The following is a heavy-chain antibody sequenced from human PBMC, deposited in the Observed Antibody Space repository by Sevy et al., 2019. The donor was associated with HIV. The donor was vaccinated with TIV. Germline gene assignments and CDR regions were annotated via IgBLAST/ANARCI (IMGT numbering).Heavy chain of an antibody. J-gene: IGHJ5*02. CDR2: ISGSSTTI. CDR3: ARSLAAAENWFDP. CDR1: GFTFREYS. V-gene: IGHV3-48*01. Sequence: GGSLRLSCVGSGFTFREYSMNWVRQAPGKGLEWVSYISGSSTTIEHADSVKGRFSNSRDNADNSVFLQMNRLRVEETAVYYCARSLAAAENWFDPWGQGTLVTVSS. D-gene: IGHD6-13*01.